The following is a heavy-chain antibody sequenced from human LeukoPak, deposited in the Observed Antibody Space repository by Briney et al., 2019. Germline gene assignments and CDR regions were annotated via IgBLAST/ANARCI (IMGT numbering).Heavy chain of an antibody. CDR3: GMGTVAAYIDF. V-gene: IGHV1-8*01. CDR2: MNPNNGNT. Sequence: ASVKVSCKVSGYTFTSYNFNWVRQAPEQGLEWMGWMNPNNGNTGIAQKFQGRVTMTRNTSIRTAYMELSSLRSEDTAVYYCGMGTVAAYIDFWGQGTLLTVSS. J-gene: IGHJ4*02. D-gene: IGHD6-19*01. CDR1: GYTFTSYN.